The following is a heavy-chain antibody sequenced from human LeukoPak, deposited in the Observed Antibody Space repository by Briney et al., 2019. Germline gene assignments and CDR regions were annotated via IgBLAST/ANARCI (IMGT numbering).Heavy chain of an antibody. CDR3: ARLRPRDYYDSSGYYGAFDY. CDR2: IYPGDSDT. CDR1: GYSFTSYW. Sequence: GESLKISCKGSGYSFTSYWIGWVRQMPGKGLEWMGIIYPGDSDTRYSPSFQGQVTISADKSISTAYLQWSSLKASDTATYYCARLRPRDYYDSSGYYGAFDYWGQGTLVTVSS. V-gene: IGHV5-51*01. D-gene: IGHD3-22*01. J-gene: IGHJ4*02.